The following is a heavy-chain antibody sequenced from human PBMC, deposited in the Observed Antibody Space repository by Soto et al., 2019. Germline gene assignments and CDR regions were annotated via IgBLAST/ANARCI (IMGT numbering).Heavy chain of an antibody. CDR1: GGSISSGGYS. CDR2: TYHSGST. CDR3: ARAGGLGAVAGDY. Sequence: QLQLQESGSGLVKPSQTLSLTCAVSGGSISSGGYSWSWIRQPPGKGLEWIGYTYHSGSTYYNPSLKSRVTISVDRSKNQFSLKLSSVTAADTAVYYCARAGGLGAVAGDYWGQVTLVSVAS. V-gene: IGHV4-30-2*01. J-gene: IGHJ4*02. D-gene: IGHD6-19*01.